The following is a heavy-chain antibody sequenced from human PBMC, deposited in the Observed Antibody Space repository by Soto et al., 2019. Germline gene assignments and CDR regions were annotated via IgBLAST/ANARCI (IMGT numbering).Heavy chain of an antibody. V-gene: IGHV1-18*01. CDR3: ARDPQPLYVDLDDAFDI. CDR2: ISVYNGNT. CDR1: GYTFTSYG. Sequence: QVQLVQSGAEVKKPGASVKVSCKASGYTFTSYGISWVRQAPGQGLEWMGWISVYNGNTNYAQKLQGRVTMTTDTSSSTAYTELRSLRSDDTAVYYCARDPQPLYVDLDDAFDIWGQGTMVTVSS. J-gene: IGHJ3*02. D-gene: IGHD4-17*01.